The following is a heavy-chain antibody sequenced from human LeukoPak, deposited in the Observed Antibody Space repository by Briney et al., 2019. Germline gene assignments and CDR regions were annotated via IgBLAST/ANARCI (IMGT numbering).Heavy chain of an antibody. Sequence: SETLSPTCTVSGGSISSYYWSWIRQPPGKGLEWIGYIYYSGSTNYNPSLKSRVTISVDTSKNQFSLKLSSVTAADTAVYYCARLGGYSYGLRRWGQGTLVTVSS. CDR1: GGSISSYY. CDR2: IYYSGST. CDR3: ARLGGYSYGLRR. D-gene: IGHD5-18*01. V-gene: IGHV4-59*01. J-gene: IGHJ4*02.